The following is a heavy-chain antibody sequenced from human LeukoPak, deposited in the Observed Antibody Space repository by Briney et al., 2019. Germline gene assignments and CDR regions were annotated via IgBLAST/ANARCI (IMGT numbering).Heavy chain of an antibody. CDR2: INPNSGGT. CDR1: AYTFTAYY. D-gene: IGHD1-26*01. J-gene: IGHJ4*02. Sequence: ASVKVSCKASAYTFTAYYIHRVRQAPGQGLEWMGWINPNSGGTNYAQKFQGRVTMTRDTSISTAYMELSRLRSNDTAVYYCAREGLGGLLSDYWGQGTLVTVSS. CDR3: AREGLGGLLSDY. V-gene: IGHV1-2*02.